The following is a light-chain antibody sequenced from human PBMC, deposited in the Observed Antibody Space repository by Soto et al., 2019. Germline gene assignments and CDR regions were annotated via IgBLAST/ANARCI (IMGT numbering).Light chain of an antibody. CDR3: QEINDYRYT. CDR1: QAIRSS. J-gene: IGKJ2*01. CDR2: AAS. Sequence: DIQLTQSPSFLSASVGDRVTITCRASQAIRSSLAWYQHNPGKAPKLLIYAASTLQTGDPSSFSGSGSVTLFCLTKSSPEPEDFANYPCQEINDYRYTFGQGTEVEIK. V-gene: IGKV1-9*01.